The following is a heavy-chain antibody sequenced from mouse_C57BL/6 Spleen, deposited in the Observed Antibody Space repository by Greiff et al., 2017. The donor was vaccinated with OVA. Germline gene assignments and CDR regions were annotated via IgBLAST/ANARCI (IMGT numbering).Heavy chain of an antibody. Sequence: QVQLQQPGAELVKPGASVKLSCKASGYTFTSYWMPWVKQRPGQGLEWIGEIDPSDSYTNYNQKFKGKATLTVDTSSSTAYMQLSSLTSEDSAVYYCASVLADYDGFAYWGQGTLVTVSA. CDR3: ASVLADYDGFAY. J-gene: IGHJ3*01. V-gene: IGHV1-50*01. D-gene: IGHD2-4*01. CDR2: IDPSDSYT. CDR1: GYTFTSYW.